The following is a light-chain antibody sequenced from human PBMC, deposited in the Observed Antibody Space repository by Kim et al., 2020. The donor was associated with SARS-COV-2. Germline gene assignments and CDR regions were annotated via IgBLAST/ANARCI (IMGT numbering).Light chain of an antibody. J-gene: IGLJ3*02. CDR1: SLRSYY. CDR2: GKN. V-gene: IGLV3-19*01. Sequence: SSELTQDPAVSVALGQTLRITCQGDSLRSYYASWYQQKPGQAPVLVIYGKNNRPSVIPDRFSGSSSGNTASLTITGAQAEDEADYYCNSRVSSGNPNWVF. CDR3: NSRVSSGNPNWV.